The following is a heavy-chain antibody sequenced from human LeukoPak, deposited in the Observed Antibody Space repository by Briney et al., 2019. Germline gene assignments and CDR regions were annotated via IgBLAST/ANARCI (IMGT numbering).Heavy chain of an antibody. D-gene: IGHD5-18*01. CDR1: GSTFSSYA. Sequence: QPGGSLRLSCAASGSTFSSYAMSWVRQAPGKGLEWVSAISGSGGSTYYADSVKGRFTISRDNSKNTLYLQMNSLRAEDTAVYYCAKGRGYSYGYKADYWGQGTLVTVSS. CDR2: ISGSGGST. V-gene: IGHV3-23*01. J-gene: IGHJ4*02. CDR3: AKGRGYSYGYKADY.